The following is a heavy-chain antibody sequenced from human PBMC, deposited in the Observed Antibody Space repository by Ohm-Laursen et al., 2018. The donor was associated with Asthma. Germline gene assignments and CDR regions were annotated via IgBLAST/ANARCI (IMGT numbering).Heavy chain of an antibody. J-gene: IGHJ4*02. CDR3: AKDLGTVTKGYFDY. V-gene: IGHV3-23*01. CDR1: GFTFSTYA. D-gene: IGHD4-17*01. CDR2: ISGSGGTT. Sequence: SLRLSCAASGFTFSTYAMNWVRQAPGQGLEWVSVISGSGGTTYYADSVEGRFTISRDNSKNTMYLQMNSLRAEDTAVYYCAKDLGTVTKGYFDYWGQRTLVTVSS.